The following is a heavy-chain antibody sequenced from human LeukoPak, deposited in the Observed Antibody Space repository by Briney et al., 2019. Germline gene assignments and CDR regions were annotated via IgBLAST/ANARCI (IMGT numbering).Heavy chain of an antibody. CDR3: ARGSYSSGWYVSYYYYYGMDV. CDR1: GFTFSSYG. J-gene: IGHJ6*02. CDR2: IWYDGSNK. Sequence: GGSLRLSCAASGFTFSSYGMHWVRQAPGKGLEWAAVIWYDGSNKYYADSVKGRFTISRDNSKNTLYLQMNSLRAEDTAVYYCARGSYSSGWYVSYYYYYGMDVWGQGTTVTVSS. V-gene: IGHV3-33*01. D-gene: IGHD6-19*01.